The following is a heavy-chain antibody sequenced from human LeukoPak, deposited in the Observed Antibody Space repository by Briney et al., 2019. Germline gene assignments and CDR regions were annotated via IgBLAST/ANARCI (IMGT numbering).Heavy chain of an antibody. CDR2: ISSSSSYI. J-gene: IGHJ4*02. Sequence: PGGSLRLSCAASGFTFSSYSMNWVRQAPGKGLEWVSSISSSSSYIYYADSVKGRFTISRDNAKNSLYLQMNSLRAEDTAVYYCARDALTVVVPAAIRDYWGQGTLVTVSS. CDR3: ARDALTVVVPAAIRDY. V-gene: IGHV3-21*01. D-gene: IGHD2-2*02. CDR1: GFTFSSYS.